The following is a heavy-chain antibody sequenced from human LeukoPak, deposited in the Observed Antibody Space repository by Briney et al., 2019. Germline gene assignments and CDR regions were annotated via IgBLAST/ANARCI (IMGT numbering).Heavy chain of an antibody. Sequence: GASVKVSCKASGYTFTSYGISWVRQAPGQGLEWMGWISAYNGNTNYAQKLQGRVTMTTDTSTSPAYMELRSLRSDDTAVYYCAREARDIVVVPAATNFDYWGQGTLVTVSS. CDR3: AREARDIVVVPAATNFDY. CDR1: GYTFTSYG. J-gene: IGHJ4*02. CDR2: ISAYNGNT. V-gene: IGHV1-18*01. D-gene: IGHD2-2*01.